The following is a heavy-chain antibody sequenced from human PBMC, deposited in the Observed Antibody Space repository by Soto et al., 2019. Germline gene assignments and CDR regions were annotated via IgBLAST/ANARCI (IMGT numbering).Heavy chain of an antibody. CDR3: ARVGLGYCTNGVCSPWDYYYYMDV. Sequence: ASVKVSCKASGYTFTSYGISWVRQAPGQGLEWMGWISAYNGNTNYAQKLQGRVTMTTDTSTSTAYMELRSLRSDDTAVYYCARVGLGYCTNGVCSPWDYYYYMDVWGKGTTVTVSS. D-gene: IGHD2-8*01. CDR1: GYTFTSYG. V-gene: IGHV1-18*01. J-gene: IGHJ6*03. CDR2: ISAYNGNT.